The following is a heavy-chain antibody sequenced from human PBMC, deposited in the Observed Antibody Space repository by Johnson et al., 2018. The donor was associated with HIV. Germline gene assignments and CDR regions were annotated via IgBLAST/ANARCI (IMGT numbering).Heavy chain of an antibody. Sequence: MQLVESGGALIQPGGSLRLSCAASGFSFIDYAMIWVRQAPGKGLEWVSFISGGTTDYAAPVKGRFTISRDNAKNTLYLQMNSLRGEDTAVDFCTRGFYSPSSGYSEPSGSVDAFDVWGQGTMVTVSS. V-gene: IGHV3-23*04. D-gene: IGHD3-22*01. CDR3: TRGFYSPSSGYSEPSGSVDAFDV. J-gene: IGHJ3*01. CDR2: ISGGTT. CDR1: GFSFIDYA.